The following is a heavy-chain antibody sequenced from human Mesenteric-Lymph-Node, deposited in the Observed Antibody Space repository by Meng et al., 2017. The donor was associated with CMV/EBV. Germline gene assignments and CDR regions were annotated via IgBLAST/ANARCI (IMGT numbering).Heavy chain of an antibody. D-gene: IGHD5-12*01. V-gene: IGHV3-72*01. CDR3: ARGLRYVDMDV. J-gene: IGHJ6*02. CDR2: SRDKTRSFST. Sequence: GESLKISCVASGFSFSDYYMEWVRQAPEKGLEWVARSRDKTRSFSTGYAAAVEGRFTISRDHSKNILYLQMNSLKSEDTAVYFCARGLRYVDMDVWGQGTTVTVSS. CDR1: GFSFSDYY.